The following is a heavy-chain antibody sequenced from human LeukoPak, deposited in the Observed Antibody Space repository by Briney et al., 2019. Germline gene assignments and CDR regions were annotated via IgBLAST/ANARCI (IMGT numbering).Heavy chain of an antibody. D-gene: IGHD3-3*01. CDR2: ISGSGGST. CDR1: GFTFSSFA. V-gene: IGHV3-23*01. J-gene: IGHJ4*02. Sequence: PGGSLRLSCAASGFTFSSFAMSWVRQAPGKGLEWVSAISGSGGSTYYADSVKGRFTISRDNSKNTLYLQMNSPRAEDTAVYYCAKTRDFWSGYMDYWGQGTLVTVSS. CDR3: AKTRDFWSGYMDY.